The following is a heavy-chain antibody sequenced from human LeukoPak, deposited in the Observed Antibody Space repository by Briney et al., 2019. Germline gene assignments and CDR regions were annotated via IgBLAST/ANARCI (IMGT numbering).Heavy chain of an antibody. CDR2: IYYSGSA. D-gene: IGHD1-26*01. J-gene: IGHJ3*02. Sequence: SETLSLTCTVSGGSISSGGYYWSWIRQHPGKGLEWIGYIYYSGSAYYNPSLKSRVTISVGTSKNQFSLKLSSVTAADTAVYYCARRTAEWGGDAFDIWGQGTMVTVSS. V-gene: IGHV4-31*03. CDR3: ARRTAEWGGDAFDI. CDR1: GGSISSGGYY.